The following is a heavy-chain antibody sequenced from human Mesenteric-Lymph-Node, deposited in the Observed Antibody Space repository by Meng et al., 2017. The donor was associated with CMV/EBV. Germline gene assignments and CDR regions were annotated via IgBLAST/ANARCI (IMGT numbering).Heavy chain of an antibody. CDR2: INAGSGNT. J-gene: IGHJ5*02. V-gene: IGHV1-3*01. Sequence: TDYSIQWVRHAPGQRLEWMGWINAGSGNTRYSQKFQSRVTITTDTSASTAYMELNSLTPEDTAVYYCARDFVDIVGGVIETLNWFDPWGQGTLVTVSS. D-gene: IGHD3-10*01. CDR3: ARDFVDIVGGVIETLNWFDP. CDR1: TDYS.